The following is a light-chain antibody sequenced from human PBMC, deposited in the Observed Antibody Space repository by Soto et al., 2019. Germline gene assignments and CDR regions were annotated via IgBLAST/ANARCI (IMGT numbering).Light chain of an antibody. CDR2: GAS. CDR1: QSVSNNY. V-gene: IGKV3-20*01. CDR3: QYYDSFRT. J-gene: IGKJ1*01. Sequence: EIVLTQSPGTLSLSPGERATLSCRASQSVSNNYLAWYQQKPGQAPRLLIYGASNRATGIPARFSGSGSGTEFSLTISSLQSEDFAVYFCQYYDSFRTFGQGTKVDI.